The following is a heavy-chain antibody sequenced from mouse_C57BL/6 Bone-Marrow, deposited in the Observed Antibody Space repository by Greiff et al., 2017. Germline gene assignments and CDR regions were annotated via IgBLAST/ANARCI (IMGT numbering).Heavy chain of an antibody. Sequence: EVKLMESGGGLVQPGGSLSLCCAASGFTFTDYYMSWVRQPPGRALEWLGFIRNKANGYTTEYSASVKGRFTISRDKSQGILYLQMNALRAADSATYYCASLYYYGSSPHWYFDVCSTGTTFTVSS. D-gene: IGHD1-1*01. CDR1: GFTFTDYY. J-gene: IGHJ1*03. CDR3: ASLYYYGSSPHWYFDV. V-gene: IGHV7-3*01. CDR2: IRNKANGYTT.